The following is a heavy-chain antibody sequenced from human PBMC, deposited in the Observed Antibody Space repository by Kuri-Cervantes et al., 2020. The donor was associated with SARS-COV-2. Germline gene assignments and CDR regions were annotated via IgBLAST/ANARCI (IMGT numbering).Heavy chain of an antibody. Sequence: GGSLRLSCVASGFTFSSYSMNWVRQAPGKGLEWVSYISSSSSTIYYADSVKGRFTISRDNAKNSLYLQMNSLRAEDTAVYYCARGDNYYDSSGHDYWGQGTLVTVSS. CDR1: GFTFSSYS. CDR2: ISSSSSTI. CDR3: ARGDNYYDSSGHDY. V-gene: IGHV3-48*01. D-gene: IGHD3-22*01. J-gene: IGHJ4*02.